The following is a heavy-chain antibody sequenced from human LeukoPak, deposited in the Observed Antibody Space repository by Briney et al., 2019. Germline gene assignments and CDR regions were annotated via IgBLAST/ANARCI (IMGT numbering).Heavy chain of an antibody. CDR2: MNPKTDNT. CDR1: GYSFTDYD. Sequence: ASVNVSRKSSGYSFTDYDIHGVRQATGQGLEWMGWMNPKTDNTEYAHKFRGRVTITRNTYRSPAYMELSSLRSEDTAVYYCARVRKYGSGSWVTTYYYYYMDVWGKGTTVTISS. J-gene: IGHJ6*03. D-gene: IGHD3-10*01. CDR3: ARVRKYGSGSWVTTYYYYYMDV. V-gene: IGHV1-8*01.